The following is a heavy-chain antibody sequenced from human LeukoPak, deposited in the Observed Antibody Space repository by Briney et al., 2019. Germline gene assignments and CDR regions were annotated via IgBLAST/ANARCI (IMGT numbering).Heavy chain of an antibody. V-gene: IGHV3-30*02. D-gene: IGHD6-13*01. CDR1: GFTFSSYG. CDR3: AKDSSSWYSLLDYYYMDV. J-gene: IGHJ6*03. CDR2: IRYDGSNK. Sequence: AGGSLRLSCAAFGFTFSSYGMHWVRQAPGKGLEWVAFIRYDGSNKYYADSVKGRFTISRDNSKNTLYLQMNSLRAEDTAVYYCAKDSSSWYSLLDYYYMDVWGRGTTVTISS.